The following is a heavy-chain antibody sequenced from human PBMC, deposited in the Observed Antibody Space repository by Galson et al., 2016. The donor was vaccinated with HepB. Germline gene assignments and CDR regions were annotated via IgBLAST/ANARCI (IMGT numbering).Heavy chain of an antibody. D-gene: IGHD4-11*01. J-gene: IGHJ6*02. V-gene: IGHV3-43*02. CDR2: ISGDGTRA. Sequence: SLRLSCAASGFLFHDYAMHWVRQAPGRGLGWVSSISGDGTRANYPDSVRGRFTISKDNSNKYLYLQMTGLSADDTAFYYCTKDIEEPDYSYYDGTGGPGTYFYHAMGVWGQGTTVTVSS. CDR1: GFLFHDYA. CDR3: TKDIEEPDYSYYDGTGGPGTYFYHAMGV.